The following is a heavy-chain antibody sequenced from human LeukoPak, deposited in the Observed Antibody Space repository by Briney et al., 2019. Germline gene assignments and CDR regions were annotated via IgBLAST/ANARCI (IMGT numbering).Heavy chain of an antibody. CDR3: AGDSKREVRFLEWLLESWFDP. D-gene: IGHD3-3*01. CDR1: GFTFSSYS. Sequence: GGSLRLSCAASGFTFSSYSMNWVRQAPGKGLEWVSSISSSSSYIYYADSVKGRFTISRDNAKNSLYLQMNSLRAEDTAVYYCAGDSKREVRFLEWLLESWFDPWGQGTLVTVSS. J-gene: IGHJ5*02. V-gene: IGHV3-21*01. CDR2: ISSSSSYI.